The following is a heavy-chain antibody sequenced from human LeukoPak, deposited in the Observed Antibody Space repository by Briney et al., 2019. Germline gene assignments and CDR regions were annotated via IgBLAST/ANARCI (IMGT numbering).Heavy chain of an antibody. CDR3: ARDLGWELPPNAFDI. Sequence: PGGSLRLSCAASGFTFSSYAMSWVRQAPGKGLEWVSSISSSSSYIYYADSVKGRFTISRDNAKNSLYLQMNSQRAEDTAVYYCARDLGWELPPNAFDIWGQGTMVTVSS. CDR1: GFTFSSYA. D-gene: IGHD1-26*01. V-gene: IGHV3-21*01. CDR2: ISSSSSYI. J-gene: IGHJ3*02.